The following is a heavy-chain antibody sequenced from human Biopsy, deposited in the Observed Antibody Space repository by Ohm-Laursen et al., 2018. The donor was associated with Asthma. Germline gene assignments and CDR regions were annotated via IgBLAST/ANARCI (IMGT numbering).Heavy chain of an antibody. J-gene: IGHJ3*02. CDR1: GDSFSNYA. Sequence: SSVKVSCKASGDSFSNYAISWVRQAPGQGLEWMGGLIPVLGTPDHAQMFEGRVTITADESTSTAYMDLSSLRSEDTAVYYCARTYFDFLTGQVHDAFAMWGQGTMVTVSS. CDR3: ARTYFDFLTGQVHDAFAM. V-gene: IGHV1-69*01. D-gene: IGHD3-9*01. CDR2: LIPVLGTP.